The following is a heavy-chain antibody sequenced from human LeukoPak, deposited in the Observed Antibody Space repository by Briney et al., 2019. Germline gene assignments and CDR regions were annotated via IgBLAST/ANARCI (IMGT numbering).Heavy chain of an antibody. Sequence: SVKVSCTASGGTFSSYAISWVRQAPGQGLEWMGGIIPIFGTANYAQKFQGRVTITADESTSTAYMELSSLRSEDTAVYYCARREVDDSSGYYGRDYWGQGTLVTVSS. CDR3: ARREVDDSSGYYGRDY. J-gene: IGHJ4*02. CDR2: IIPIFGTA. CDR1: GGTFSSYA. V-gene: IGHV1-69*13. D-gene: IGHD3-22*01.